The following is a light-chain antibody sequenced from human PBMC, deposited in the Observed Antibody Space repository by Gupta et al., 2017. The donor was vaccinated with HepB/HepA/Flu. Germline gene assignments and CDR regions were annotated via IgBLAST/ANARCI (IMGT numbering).Light chain of an antibody. Sequence: SSELTQPPSVSVSPGQTASITCSGDKLGNTYTCWYQQKPGQSPVLVIYQDNKRPSGIPERFSGSNSGNTATLTISGTQPLDEADYYCQAWDSSRYVFGTGTRVTVL. CDR3: QAWDSSRYV. J-gene: IGLJ1*01. CDR2: QDN. V-gene: IGLV3-1*01. CDR1: KLGNTY.